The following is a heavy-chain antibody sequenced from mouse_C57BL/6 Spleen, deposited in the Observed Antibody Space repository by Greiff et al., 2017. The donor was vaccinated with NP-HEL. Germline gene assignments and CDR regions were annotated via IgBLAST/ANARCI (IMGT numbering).Heavy chain of an antibody. CDR2: IDPEDGET. CDR3: AMSETAFDY. V-gene: IGHV14-2*01. J-gene: IGHJ2*01. Sequence: VQLQQSGAELVKPGASVKLSCTASGFNIKDYYMHWVKQRTEKGLEWIGGIDPEDGETKYAPKFQGKATITSDTSSNTAYLQLISLTSDDTAVYYCAMSETAFDYWGHVTTLTVAS. CDR1: GFNIKDYY.